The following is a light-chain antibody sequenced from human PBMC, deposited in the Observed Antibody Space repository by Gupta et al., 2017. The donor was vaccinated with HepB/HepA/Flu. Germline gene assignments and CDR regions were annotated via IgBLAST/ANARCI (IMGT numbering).Light chain of an antibody. CDR3: QQYGSSLCT. Sequence: EVELTQSTGTLSLSPGERATLSCRASQSVSSTYLAWYQQKPGQAPRLLIYGASSRATGIPDRFSGSGSGTDFTLTISRLEPEDFAVYYCQQYGSSLCTFGQGTKVEIK. V-gene: IGKV3-20*01. CDR2: GAS. J-gene: IGKJ2*02. CDR1: QSVSSTY.